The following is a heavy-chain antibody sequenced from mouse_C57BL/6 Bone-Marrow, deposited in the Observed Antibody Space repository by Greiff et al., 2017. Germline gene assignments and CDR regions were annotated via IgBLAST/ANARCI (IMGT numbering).Heavy chain of an antibody. CDR2: INPNTGGT. Sequence: EVQLQQSGPELVKPGASVKISCKASGYTFTDYYMNWVKQSHGKSLAWIGDINPNTGGTSYNQKFKGKATLTVDKSSSTAYMELRSLTSEDSAVYYCARDPLYYYGSSYGYYAMDYWGQGTSVTVSS. D-gene: IGHD1-1*01. J-gene: IGHJ4*01. V-gene: IGHV1-26*01. CDR3: ARDPLYYYGSSYGYYAMDY. CDR1: GYTFTDYY.